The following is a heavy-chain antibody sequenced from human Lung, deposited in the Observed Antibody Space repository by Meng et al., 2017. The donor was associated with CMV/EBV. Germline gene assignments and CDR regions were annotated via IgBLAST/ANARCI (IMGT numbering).Heavy chain of an antibody. CDR1: GFTFSSHA. D-gene: IGHD6-13*01. Sequence: GGXXRLSCAASGFTFSSHAMTWVRQAPGKGLEWVSSVSGSGSSTYYASSLRGRLTISRDNSKNTLFLQINSLTIADTAVYYCARGFSQYSTQNFFDPWGQGXLVTVSS. CDR2: VSGSGSST. J-gene: IGHJ5*02. V-gene: IGHV3-23*01. CDR3: ARGFSQYSTQNFFDP.